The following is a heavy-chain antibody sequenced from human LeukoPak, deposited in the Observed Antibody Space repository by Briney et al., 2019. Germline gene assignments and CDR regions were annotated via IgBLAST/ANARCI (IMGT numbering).Heavy chain of an antibody. J-gene: IGHJ4*02. V-gene: IGHV4-59*08. D-gene: IGHD6-19*01. CDR2: IFYSGST. CDR3: ARTGSSGWYNGLDY. Sequence: SETLSLTCTVSGGSISSYYWSWIRQPPGKGLEWIGYIFYSGSTNYNPSLKSRVTISVDTSKNQFSLKLSSVTAADTAVYYCARTGSSGWYNGLDYWGQGTLVTVSS. CDR1: GGSISSYY.